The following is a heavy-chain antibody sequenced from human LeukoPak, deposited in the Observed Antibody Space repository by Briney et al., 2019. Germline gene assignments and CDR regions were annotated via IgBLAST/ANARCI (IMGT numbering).Heavy chain of an antibody. D-gene: IGHD3-10*01. V-gene: IGHV4-34*01. J-gene: IGHJ4*02. Sequence: PSETLSLTCAVYGGSFSGYYWSWIRQPPGKGLEWIGEINHSGSTNYNPSLKSRVTISVDTSKNQFSLKLSSVTAADTAVYYCARGRNLHYYGSGSYYDYWGQGTLVTVSS. CDR1: GGSFSGYY. CDR3: ARGRNLHYYGSGSYYDY. CDR2: INHSGST.